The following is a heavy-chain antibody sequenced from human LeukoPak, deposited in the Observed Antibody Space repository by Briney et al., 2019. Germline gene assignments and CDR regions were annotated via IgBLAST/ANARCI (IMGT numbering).Heavy chain of an antibody. CDR1: GVSIISTNSY. CDR3: ARHRTAINRYGPYDAFDI. D-gene: IGHD5-18*01. Sequence: SETLSLTCTVSGVSIISTNSYWGWIRQSPRTGLEWIGNIYSSGRTYYNPSLKSRVTISEDTSKNQFSLKLSSVTAADTAVYYCARHRTAINRYGPYDAFDIWGQGTMVTVSS. J-gene: IGHJ3*02. CDR2: IYSSGRT. V-gene: IGHV4-39*01.